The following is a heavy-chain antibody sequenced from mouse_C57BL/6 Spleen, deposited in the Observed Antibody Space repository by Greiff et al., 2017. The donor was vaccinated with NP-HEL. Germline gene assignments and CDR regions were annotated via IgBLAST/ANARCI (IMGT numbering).Heavy chain of an antibody. Sequence: EVKLVESGGGLVKPGGSLKLSCAASGFTFSDYGMHWVRQAPEKGLEWVAYISSGSSTIYYADTVQGRFTISRDNAKNTLFLQMTSLRSEDTAMYYCARDGPYYFDYWGQGTTLTVSS. V-gene: IGHV5-17*01. D-gene: IGHD2-3*01. J-gene: IGHJ2*01. CDR1: GFTFSDYG. CDR3: ARDGPYYFDY. CDR2: ISSGSSTI.